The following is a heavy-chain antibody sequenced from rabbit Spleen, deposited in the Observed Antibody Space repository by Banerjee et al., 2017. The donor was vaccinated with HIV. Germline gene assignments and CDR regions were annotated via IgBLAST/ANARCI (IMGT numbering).Heavy chain of an antibody. CDR2: INAGSSGST. CDR1: GLDFSSDA. D-gene: IGHD8-1*01. CDR3: ARDPYSSGSRFYLDF. V-gene: IGHV1S45*01. J-gene: IGHJ6*01. Sequence: QEQLVESGGGLVQPEGSLTLTCKASGLDFSSDAMCWVRQAPGKGLEWIACINAGSSGSTFYARWAKGRFTISKTSSTTVDLKMTSLTVADTATYFCARDPYSSGSRFYLDFWGPGTLVTVS.